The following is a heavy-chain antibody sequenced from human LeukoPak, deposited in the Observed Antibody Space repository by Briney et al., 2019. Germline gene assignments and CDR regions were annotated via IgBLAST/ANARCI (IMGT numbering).Heavy chain of an antibody. CDR1: GFTFSSYG. V-gene: IGHV3-30*03. CDR2: ISYDGSNK. J-gene: IGHJ4*02. CDR3: ASFDY. Sequence: GRSLRLSCAASGFTFSSYGMHWVRQAPGKGLEWVAVISYDGSNKYYADSVKGRFTISRDNSKNTLYLQMNSLRAEDTAVYYCASFDYWGQGTPVTVSS.